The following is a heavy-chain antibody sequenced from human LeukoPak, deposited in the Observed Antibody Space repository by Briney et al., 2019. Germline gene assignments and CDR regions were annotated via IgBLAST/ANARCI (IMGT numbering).Heavy chain of an antibody. Sequence: TGGSLRLSCAASGFTFTNYAMTWVRQAPGKGLEWVSAITGTGGSTDYADSVRGRFTISRDNAKNSLYLQMNSLRAEDTAVYYCARGSDFVWGSYRPYFDYWGQGTLVTVSS. CDR1: GFTFTNYA. V-gene: IGHV3-23*01. CDR3: ARGSDFVWGSYRPYFDY. D-gene: IGHD3-16*02. J-gene: IGHJ4*02. CDR2: ITGTGGST.